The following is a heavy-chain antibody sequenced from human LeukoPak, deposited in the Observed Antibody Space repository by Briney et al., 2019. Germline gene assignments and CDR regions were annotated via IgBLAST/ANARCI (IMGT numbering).Heavy chain of an antibody. J-gene: IGHJ4*02. V-gene: IGHV3-23*01. CDR1: GFTFSSYA. D-gene: IGHD3-22*01. CDR2: ISGSGGST. Sequence: GGSLRLSCAASGFTFSSYAVSWVRQAPGKGLEWVSAISGSGGSTYYADSVKDRFTISRDNSKNTLYLQMNSLRAEDTAVYYCAKQLKYYYDSSGYYNLFDYWGQGTLVTVSS. CDR3: AKQLKYYYDSSGYYNLFDY.